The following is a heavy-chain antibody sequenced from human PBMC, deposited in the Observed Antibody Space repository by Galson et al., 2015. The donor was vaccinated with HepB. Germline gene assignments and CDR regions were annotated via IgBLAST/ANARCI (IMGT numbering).Heavy chain of an antibody. Sequence: SLRLSCAASGFTFSSYGMHWVRQAPGKGLEWVAFIRYDGSNKYYADSVKGRFTISRDNSKNTLYLQMNSLRAEDTAVYYCAKALGGLGELSPSVIHWGQGTLVTVSS. J-gene: IGHJ4*02. D-gene: IGHD3-16*02. V-gene: IGHV3-30*02. CDR2: IRYDGSNK. CDR1: GFTFSSYG. CDR3: AKALGGLGELSPSVIH.